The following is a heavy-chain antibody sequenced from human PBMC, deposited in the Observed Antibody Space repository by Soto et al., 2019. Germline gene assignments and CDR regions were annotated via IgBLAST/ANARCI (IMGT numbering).Heavy chain of an antibody. V-gene: IGHV4-31*03. Sequence: SETLSLTCTVSGGSISSGGYYWSWIRQHPGKGLEWIGYIYYSGSTYYNPSLKSRVTISVDTSKNQFSLKLSSVTAADTAVYYCARDRLYYGSGTAFDYWGQGTLVTVS. D-gene: IGHD3-10*01. CDR3: ARDRLYYGSGTAFDY. CDR1: GGSISSGGYY. J-gene: IGHJ4*02. CDR2: IYYSGST.